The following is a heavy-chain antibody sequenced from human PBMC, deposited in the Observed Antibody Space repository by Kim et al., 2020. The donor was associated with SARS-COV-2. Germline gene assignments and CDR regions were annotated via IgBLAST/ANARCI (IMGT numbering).Heavy chain of an antibody. CDR3: ARHGCTGGACYFDP. D-gene: IGHD2-8*02. Sequence: SETLSLTCTVSGGSISSSDYYWGWIRQPPGKGLEWIGSIYYTGTTYYNPSLKSRVTISVDTSKNQFSLKLSSVTDATVYYCARHGCTGGACYFDPWGQGTLVTVSS. CDR2: IYYTGTT. J-gene: IGHJ5*02. CDR1: GGSISSSDYY. V-gene: IGHV4-39*01.